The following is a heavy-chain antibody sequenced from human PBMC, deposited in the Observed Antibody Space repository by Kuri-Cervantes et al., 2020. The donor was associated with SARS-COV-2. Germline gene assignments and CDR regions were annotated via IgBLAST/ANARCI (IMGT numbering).Heavy chain of an antibody. Sequence: SETLSLTCTVSGGSISSSSYYWGWIRQPPGKGLEWIGEINHSGSTNYNPSLKSRVTISVDTSKNQFPLKLNSVTAADTAVYYCARGDCSSTSCYTWGAENYWGQGTLVTVSS. CDR3: ARGDCSSTSCYTWGAENY. V-gene: IGHV4-39*06. J-gene: IGHJ4*02. CDR2: INHSGST. CDR1: GGSISSSSYY. D-gene: IGHD2-2*02.